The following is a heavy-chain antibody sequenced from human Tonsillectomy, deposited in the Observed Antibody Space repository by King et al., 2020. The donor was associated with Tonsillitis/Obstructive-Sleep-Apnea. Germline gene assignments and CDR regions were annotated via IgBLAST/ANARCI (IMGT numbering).Heavy chain of an antibody. V-gene: IGHV2-5*02. Sequence: TLKESGPTLVKPTQTLTLTCTFSEFSLSSSAVGVGWIRQPPGKALEWLALIFWDDDKRYSPSLKSRLTITKDTSKNQVVLTMTKMDPVDTATYFCAHSPPSRFGESYCYMDVWGKGTTVTVSS. D-gene: IGHD3-10*01. CDR2: IFWDDDK. J-gene: IGHJ6*03. CDR1: EFSLSSSAVG. CDR3: AHSPPSRFGESYCYMDV.